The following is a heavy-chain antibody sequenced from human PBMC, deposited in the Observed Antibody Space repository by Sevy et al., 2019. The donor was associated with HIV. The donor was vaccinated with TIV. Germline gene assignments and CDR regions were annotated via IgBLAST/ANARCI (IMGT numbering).Heavy chain of an antibody. CDR1: GFPFSSYA. V-gene: IGHV3-23*01. D-gene: IGHD2-15*01. J-gene: IGHJ3*01. CDR3: AKDVVAVVGDAFDV. CDR2: TGGRGGAT. Sequence: GGSLRLSCAASGFPFSSYAMNWVRQGPGKGLEWVSATGGRGGATYYADSVKGRFTISRDNSKNTPYLQMDSLRAEDTAVYYCAKDVVAVVGDAFDVWGPGTMVTVSS.